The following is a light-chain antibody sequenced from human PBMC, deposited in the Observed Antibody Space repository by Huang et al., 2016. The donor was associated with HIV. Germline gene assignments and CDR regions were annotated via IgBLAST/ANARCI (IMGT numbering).Light chain of an antibody. CDR1: QTVTNNY. J-gene: IGKJ2*03. CDR2: GAS. CDR3: QQFGSSPPYS. Sequence: IVLTQSPDTLSLSPGERATLSCRASQTVTNNYLAWYQQRPGQAPRLLIYGASTRATGIPDPFSGSGSGTDFTLTISRLEPKDFVVYYCQQFGSSPPYSFGQGTKLEIK. V-gene: IGKV3-20*01.